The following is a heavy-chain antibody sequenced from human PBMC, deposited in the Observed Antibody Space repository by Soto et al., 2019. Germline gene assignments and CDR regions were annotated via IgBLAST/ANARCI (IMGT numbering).Heavy chain of an antibody. CDR2: IFSNDEK. Sequence: QVTLKESGPVLVTPTETLTLTCTFSGFSLSNARMCVSWIRKPPGKALEWLAHIFSNDEKSYSRSLKSRLTGFTDSSKGMVVITMTNMYPVDTATYFSARIAHDCSGCSCYQGGWFDPWGQGTLVTVSS. J-gene: IGHJ5*02. D-gene: IGHD2-15*01. V-gene: IGHV2-26*01. CDR3: ARIAHDCSGCSCYQGGWFDP. CDR1: GFSLSNARMC.